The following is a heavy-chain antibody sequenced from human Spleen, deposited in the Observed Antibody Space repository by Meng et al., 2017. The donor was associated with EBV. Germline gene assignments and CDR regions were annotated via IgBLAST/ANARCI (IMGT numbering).Heavy chain of an antibody. J-gene: IGHJ6*02. CDR1: GDPFTSYG. Sequence: QGYLVSLGTWGMQPVNSLRVSGKPSGDPFTSYGISWVRKAPGQGLEWMGWINGNTNYAQKVQDRVSMTTDTSTSTAYMELRSLRPDDTAVYYCARFFGSGTDLPYHYAMDVWGPGTTVTVSS. CDR2: INGNT. CDR3: ARFFGSGTDLPYHYAMDV. D-gene: IGHD3-10*01. V-gene: IGHV1-18*01.